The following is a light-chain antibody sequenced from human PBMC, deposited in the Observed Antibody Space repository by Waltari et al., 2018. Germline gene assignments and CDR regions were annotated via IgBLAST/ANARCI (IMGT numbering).Light chain of an antibody. V-gene: IGKV3-20*01. CDR3: QQYGRSPRT. CDR2: GAS. Sequence: EIVLTQSPGTLSLSPGERASLSCRASQDVNSNYLAWYQQKPGQAPRLLIYGASSRAIGIPDRFSGSGSGTDFTLTISRLEPEDFAVYYCQQYGRSPRTFGQGTKVEIK. CDR1: QDVNSNY. J-gene: IGKJ1*01.